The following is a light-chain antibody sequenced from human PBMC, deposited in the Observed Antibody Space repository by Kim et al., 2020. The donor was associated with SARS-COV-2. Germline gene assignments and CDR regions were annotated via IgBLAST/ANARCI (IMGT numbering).Light chain of an antibody. Sequence: SYELTQPPAVSVSPGQTASITCSGDKLGNKYPCWYQQKPGQSPVLVIYQHTKRPSGIPERFSGSNSGNTATLTISGTQAMDEADYYCQAWDNTVLFGGGTQLTVL. J-gene: IGLJ2*01. V-gene: IGLV3-1*01. CDR1: KLGNKY. CDR3: QAWDNTVL. CDR2: QHT.